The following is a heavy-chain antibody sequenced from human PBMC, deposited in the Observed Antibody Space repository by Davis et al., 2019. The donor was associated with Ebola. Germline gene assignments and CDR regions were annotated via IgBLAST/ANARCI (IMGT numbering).Heavy chain of an antibody. J-gene: IGHJ4*02. CDR3: ASGGDSGCTY. CDR2: IYYSGST. V-gene: IGHV4-59*01. Sequence: SETLSLTCAVYGGSFSGYYWSWIRQPPGKGLEWIGYIYYSGSTNYNPSLKSRVTISVDTSKNQFSLKLSSVTAADTAVYYCASGGDSGCTYWGQGTLVTVSS. CDR1: GGSFSGYY. D-gene: IGHD6-19*01.